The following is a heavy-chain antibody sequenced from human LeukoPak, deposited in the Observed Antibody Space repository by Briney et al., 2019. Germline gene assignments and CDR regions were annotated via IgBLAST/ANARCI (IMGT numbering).Heavy chain of an antibody. CDR2: IYYSGST. CDR3: ARGLVARGMATIYFDY. D-gene: IGHD5-24*01. J-gene: IGHJ4*02. Sequence: SETLSLTCTVSGGSTSSHYWSWIRQLPGKGLEWIGYIYYSGSTNYNPSLKSRVTISVDTSKNQFSLKLSSVTAADTAVYYCARGLVARGMATIYFDYWGQGTLVTVSS. V-gene: IGHV4-59*11. CDR1: GGSTSSHY.